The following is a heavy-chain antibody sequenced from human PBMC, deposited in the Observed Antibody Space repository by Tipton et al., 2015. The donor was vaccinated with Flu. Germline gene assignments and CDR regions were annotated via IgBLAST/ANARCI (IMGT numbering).Heavy chain of an antibody. V-gene: IGHV3-23*01. CDR1: GFTFSSYG. J-gene: IGHJ4*02. D-gene: IGHD3-9*01. CDR3: ARHAYYDILPGLDN. Sequence: SLRLSCAASGFTFSSYGMTWVRQAPGKGLEWVSGITGGGINTYYADSVKGRFTISRDNSKNTLSLQMSSLRAEDTAVYYCARHAYYDILPGLDNWGPGTLVTVSS. CDR2: ITGGGINT.